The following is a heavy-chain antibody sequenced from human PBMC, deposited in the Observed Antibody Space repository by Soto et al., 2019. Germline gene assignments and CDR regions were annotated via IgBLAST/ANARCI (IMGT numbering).Heavy chain of an antibody. Sequence: ASVKVSCKASGYTFTSYGISWVRQAPGQGLEWMGWISAYNGNTNYAQKLQGRVTMTTDTSTSTAYMELRSLRSDDTAMYYCARDGVSSTEYTWNYGTYFAYRGQGALVTVSS. CDR2: ISAYNGNT. CDR1: GYTFTSYG. J-gene: IGHJ4*02. CDR3: ARDGVSSTEYTWNYGTYFAY. V-gene: IGHV1-18*01. D-gene: IGHD1-7*01.